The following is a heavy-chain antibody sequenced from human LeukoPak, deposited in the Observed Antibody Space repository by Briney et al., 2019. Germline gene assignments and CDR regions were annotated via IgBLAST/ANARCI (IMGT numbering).Heavy chain of an antibody. J-gene: IGHJ6*02. CDR1: GGAFSGYY. D-gene: IGHD2-15*01. CDR2: INHRGST. V-gene: IGHV4-34*01. CDR3: ARGSQECSGGSCYSPPRYYYYYGMDV. Sequence: PSETLSLTCAVYGGAFSGYYWSWVRQPPLKELEWIGGINHRGSTDDNPPLKSRVTISVDTSTNQFSLKLSSVTAAETAVYYCARGSQECSGGSCYSPPRYYYYYGMDVWGQGTTVTVSS.